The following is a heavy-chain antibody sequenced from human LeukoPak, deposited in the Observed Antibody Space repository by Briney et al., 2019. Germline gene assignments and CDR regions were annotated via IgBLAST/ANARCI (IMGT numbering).Heavy chain of an antibody. Sequence: PGGSLRLSCAASGFTFSSYSMNWVRQAPGKGLEWVSSISSSSSYIYYADSVKGRFTISRDNAKNSLYLQMNSLRAEDTAVYYCARDGSGTTPFDIWGQGTMVTVSS. D-gene: IGHD1-1*01. CDR1: GFTFSSYS. CDR3: ARDGSGTTPFDI. J-gene: IGHJ3*02. V-gene: IGHV3-21*01. CDR2: ISSSSSYI.